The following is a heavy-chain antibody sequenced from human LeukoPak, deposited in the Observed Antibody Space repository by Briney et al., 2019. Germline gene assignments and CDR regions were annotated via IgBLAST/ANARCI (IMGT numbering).Heavy chain of an antibody. V-gene: IGHV3-7*01. Sequence: GGSLRLSCAASGFTFSSSAMSWVRQVPGKGLEWVANINQDESEKYYVDSVKGRFTISRDNAKNSLYLQMNSLRAEDTAVYYCVRDSACYDYWGQGTLVTVSS. CDR2: INQDESEK. CDR1: GFTFSSSA. J-gene: IGHJ4*02. CDR3: VRDSACYDY. D-gene: IGHD2-15*01.